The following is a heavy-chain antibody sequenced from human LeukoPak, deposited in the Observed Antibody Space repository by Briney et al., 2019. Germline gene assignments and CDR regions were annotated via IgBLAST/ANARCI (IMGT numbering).Heavy chain of an antibody. D-gene: IGHD1-26*01. V-gene: IGHV3-23*01. CDR1: GFTFSSYW. J-gene: IGHJ4*02. Sequence: PGGSLRLSCAASGFTFSSYWMSWVRQAPGKGLEWVSAISGSGGSTYYADSVKGRFTISRDNSKNTLYLQMNSLRAEDTAVYYCAKTPSGSYYLFGHFDYWGQGTLVTVSS. CDR3: AKTPSGSYYLFGHFDY. CDR2: ISGSGGST.